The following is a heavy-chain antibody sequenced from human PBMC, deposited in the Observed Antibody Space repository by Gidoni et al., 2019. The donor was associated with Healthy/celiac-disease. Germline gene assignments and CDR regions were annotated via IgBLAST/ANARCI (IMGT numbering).Heavy chain of an antibody. CDR1: GYTFTSYG. CDR3: ARVVPMDFWSGYPDLSYFDY. J-gene: IGHJ4*02. Sequence: QVQLVQSGAEVKKPGASVKVSCKASGYTFTSYGISWVRQAPGQGLEWMGWISAYNGNTNYAQKLQGRVTMTTDTSTSTAYMELRSLRSDDTAVYYCARVVPMDFWSGYPDLSYFDYWGQGTLVTVSS. V-gene: IGHV1-18*01. D-gene: IGHD3-3*01. CDR2: ISAYNGNT.